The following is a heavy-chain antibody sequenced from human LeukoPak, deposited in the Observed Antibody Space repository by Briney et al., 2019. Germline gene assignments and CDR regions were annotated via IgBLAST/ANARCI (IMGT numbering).Heavy chain of an antibody. CDR1: GGAISGYC. Sequence: SETLSLTCTVSGGAISGYCWSWIRQPPGKGLEWIGYIYYSGSTNYNPSLKSRVTISVDTSKNQFSLKLSSVTAADTAVYYCARGRFNLDSWGQGTLVTVSS. V-gene: IGHV4-59*01. D-gene: IGHD3-10*01. J-gene: IGHJ4*02. CDR2: IYYSGST. CDR3: ARGRFNLDS.